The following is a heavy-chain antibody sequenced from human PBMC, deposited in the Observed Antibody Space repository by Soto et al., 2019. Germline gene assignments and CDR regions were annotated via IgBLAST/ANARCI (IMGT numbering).Heavy chain of an antibody. V-gene: IGHV1-8*01. Sequence: QVQLVQSGAEVKKPGASVKVSCKASGYTFTSYDINWLRQATGQGLEWMGWMNPNSGNTASAHKFQGIVTMTRNTPISTAYMKRSSLRSEDTAVYYCARTLYVDNVDYWGQGTLFTVSS. J-gene: IGHJ4*02. D-gene: IGHD4-17*01. CDR3: ARTLYVDNVDY. CDR1: GYTFTSYD. CDR2: MNPNSGNT.